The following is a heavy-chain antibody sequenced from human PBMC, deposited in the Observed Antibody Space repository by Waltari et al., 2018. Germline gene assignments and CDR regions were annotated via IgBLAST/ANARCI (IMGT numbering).Heavy chain of an antibody. V-gene: IGHV4-4*07. CDR2: IYTSGST. CDR1: GGSISSYY. D-gene: IGHD3-22*01. Sequence: QVQLQESGPGLVKPSETLSLTCTVPGGSISSYYWIWIRQPAGKGLEWIGRIYTSGSTNYNPSLKSRVTMSVDTSKNQFSLKLSSVTAADTAVYYCARVGAPYDSSGYLDFDYWGQGTLVTVSS. CDR3: ARVGAPYDSSGYLDFDY. J-gene: IGHJ4*02.